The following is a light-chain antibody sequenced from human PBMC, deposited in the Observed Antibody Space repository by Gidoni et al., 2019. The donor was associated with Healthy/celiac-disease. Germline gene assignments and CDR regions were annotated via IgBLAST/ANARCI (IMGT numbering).Light chain of an antibody. CDR2: EVS. V-gene: IGLV2-14*01. CDR1: SSDVGGYNY. Sequence: QSALTQPASVSGSPGQSITISCTGTSSDVGGYNYVSWYQHTPGKAPKLMIYEVSNRPSGVSNRFSGSKSGNTASLTISGLQAEDEADYYCSSYTSSSTLEVFGAGTKVTVL. J-gene: IGLJ1*01. CDR3: SSYTSSSTLEV.